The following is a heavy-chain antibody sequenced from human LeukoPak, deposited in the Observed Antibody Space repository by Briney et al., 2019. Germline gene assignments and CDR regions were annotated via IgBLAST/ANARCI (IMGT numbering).Heavy chain of an antibody. J-gene: IGHJ3*02. V-gene: IGHV3-11*06. CDR1: GFTFSDYY. CDR3: ARDGQGLGPDAFDI. Sequence: GGSLRLSCAASGFTFSDYYMSWIRQAPGKGLEWVSYISSSSSYTNYADSVKGRFTISRDNSKNTLYLQMNSLRAEDTAVYYCARDGQGLGPDAFDIWGQGTMVTVSS. D-gene: IGHD3-16*01. CDR2: ISSSSSYT.